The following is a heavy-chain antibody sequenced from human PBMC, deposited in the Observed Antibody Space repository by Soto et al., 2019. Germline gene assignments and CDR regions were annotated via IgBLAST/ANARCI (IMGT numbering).Heavy chain of an antibody. CDR3: AKHQIAMIVVKIYFGA. Sequence: EVQLLESGGALVQPGGSLRLSCVASGFTFSDYAMTWVRQAPGKGLEWVSSISDSGSTTYYADSVKGRFTISRDNSNNTLYLQMNTLRAEDTAVYYCAKHQIAMIVVKIYFGAWGQGTTVTVSS. D-gene: IGHD3-22*01. V-gene: IGHV3-23*01. CDR2: ISDSGSTT. CDR1: GFTFSDYA. J-gene: IGHJ3*01.